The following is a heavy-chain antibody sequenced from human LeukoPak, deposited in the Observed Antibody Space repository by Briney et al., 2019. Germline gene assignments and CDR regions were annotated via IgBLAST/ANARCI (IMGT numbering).Heavy chain of an antibody. CDR1: GGSISSGGYY. Sequence: SQTLSLTCTVSGGSISSGGYYWSWIRQPPGKGLEWIGYIYHSGSTHYNPSLKSRVTISVDRSKNQFSLKLSSVTAADTAVYYCARDMERTIFGVVTDTRGGDYWGQGTLVTVSS. CDR3: ARDMERTIFGVVTDTRGGDY. CDR2: IYHSGST. V-gene: IGHV4-30-2*01. D-gene: IGHD3-3*01. J-gene: IGHJ4*02.